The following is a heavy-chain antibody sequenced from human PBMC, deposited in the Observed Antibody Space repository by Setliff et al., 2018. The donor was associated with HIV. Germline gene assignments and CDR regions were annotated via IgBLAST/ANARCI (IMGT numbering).Heavy chain of an antibody. CDR3: ARCIAARRFDY. CDR1: NASISAFY. Sequence: SETLSLTCGVHNASISAFYWNWIRQPPGKGLEWIGCIFPSGSTYYNPSLKSRVTISVATSKNQFSLKLSSVTAADTATYYCARCIAARRFDYWGQGTLVTVSS. V-gene: IGHV4-34*12. D-gene: IGHD6-6*01. CDR2: IFPSGST. J-gene: IGHJ4*02.